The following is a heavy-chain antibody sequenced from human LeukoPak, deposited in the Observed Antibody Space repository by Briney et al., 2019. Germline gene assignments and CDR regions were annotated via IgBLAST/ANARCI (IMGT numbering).Heavy chain of an antibody. CDR2: ISGSGGST. CDR1: GFTFSSYA. CDR3: AKDLYDSSGYYHPFDY. V-gene: IGHV3-23*01. D-gene: IGHD3-22*01. J-gene: IGHJ4*02. Sequence: PGGSLRLSCAASGFTFSSYAMSWVRQAPGKGLEWVSAISGSGGSTYYADSVKGRFTISRDNSKNTLYLQMNSLRAEDTAVYYCAKDLYDSSGYYHPFDYWGQGTLVTVSS.